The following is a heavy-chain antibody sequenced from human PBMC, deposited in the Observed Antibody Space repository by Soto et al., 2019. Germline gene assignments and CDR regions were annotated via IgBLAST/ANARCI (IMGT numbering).Heavy chain of an antibody. CDR1: GYTFTSYA. J-gene: IGHJ3*02. D-gene: IGHD2-15*01. Sequence: ASVKVSCKASGYTFTSYAMHWVRQAPGQRLEWMGWINAGNGNTKYSQKFQGRVTITRDTSASTAYMERSSLRSEDTAVYYCARDRGVVVVAAIPDAFDIWGQGTMVTVSS. CDR3: ARDRGVVVVAAIPDAFDI. V-gene: IGHV1-3*01. CDR2: INAGNGNT.